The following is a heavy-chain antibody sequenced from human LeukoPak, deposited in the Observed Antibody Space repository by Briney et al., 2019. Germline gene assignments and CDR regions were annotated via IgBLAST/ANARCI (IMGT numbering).Heavy chain of an antibody. J-gene: IGHJ4*02. V-gene: IGHV3-66*01. CDR2: IYSGGST. CDR1: GFTVSSNY. D-gene: IGHD6-13*01. CDR3: ARDDSTWRSPLSN. Sequence: PGGSLRLSCAASGFTVSSNYMSWVRQAPGKGLEWVSVIYSGGSTYYADSVKGRFTISRDNSKNTLYLQMNSLRAEDTAVYYCARDDSTWRSPLSNWGQGTLVTVSS.